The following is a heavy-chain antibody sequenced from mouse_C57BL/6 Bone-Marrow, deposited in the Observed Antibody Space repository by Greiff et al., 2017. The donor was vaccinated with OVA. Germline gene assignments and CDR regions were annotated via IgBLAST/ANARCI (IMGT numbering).Heavy chain of an antibody. J-gene: IGHJ2*01. CDR1: GYTFTSYW. CDR3: ARRGWFYFDY. CDR2: IDPSDSYT. Sequence: QVQLKQPGAELVMPGASVKLSCKASGYTFTSYWMHWVKQRPGQGLEWIGEIDPSDSYTNYNQKFKGKSTLTVDKSSSTAYMQLSSLTSEDSAVYYCARRGWFYFDYWGQGTTLTVSS. V-gene: IGHV1-69*01. D-gene: IGHD2-3*01.